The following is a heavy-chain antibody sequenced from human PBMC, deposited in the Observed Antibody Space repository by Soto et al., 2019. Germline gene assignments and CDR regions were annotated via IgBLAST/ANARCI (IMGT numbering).Heavy chain of an antibody. V-gene: IGHV3-13*01. Sequence: XESLRLSCATSGIIFTGYDMHWVRQARGKGLEWVSRIATGGDTYYSGSVKGRFIISRDSAKNSVYLQMNNLRAGDTAVYYCARAALPSTSLYGMDVWGQGTTVTVSS. CDR1: GIIFTGYD. D-gene: IGHD3-3*02. CDR3: ARAALPSTSLYGMDV. J-gene: IGHJ6*02. CDR2: IATGGDT.